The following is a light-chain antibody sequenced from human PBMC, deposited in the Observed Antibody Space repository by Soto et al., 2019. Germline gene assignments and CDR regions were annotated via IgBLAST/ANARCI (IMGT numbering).Light chain of an antibody. CDR1: QSVLYSSNNKNY. CDR3: QQFYSTPHT. CDR2: WAS. V-gene: IGKV4-1*01. Sequence: DIVMTQSPDPLAVSLGERATINCKSSQSVLYSSNNKNYLAWYQQKLGQPPKLLFFWASTRESGVPDRFSGSGSGTDFTLTISSLQAEDVAVYYCQQFYSTPHTFGQGTKVEIK. J-gene: IGKJ1*01.